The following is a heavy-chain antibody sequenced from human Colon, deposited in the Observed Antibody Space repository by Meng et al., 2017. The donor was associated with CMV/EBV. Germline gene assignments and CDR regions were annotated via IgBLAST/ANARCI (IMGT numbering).Heavy chain of an antibody. CDR1: GDTVMTSD. J-gene: IGHJ4*02. Sequence: SVKVSCKTSGDTVMTSDINWVRLAPGQGLEWMGWMNPNSGNTAYAQKFQGRVTMTRDTSINTAYMELSSLRSDDAGVYYCASRAGDYFDSWGQGTLVTVSS. CDR2: MNPNSGNT. CDR3: ASRAGDYFDS. D-gene: IGHD3-10*01. V-gene: IGHV1-8*01.